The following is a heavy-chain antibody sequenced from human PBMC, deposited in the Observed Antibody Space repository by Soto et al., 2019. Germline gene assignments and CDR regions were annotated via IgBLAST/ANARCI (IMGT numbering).Heavy chain of an antibody. CDR2: IYYSGSP. D-gene: IGHD3-3*01. J-gene: IGHJ6*02. Sequence: SETLSLTCTVSGGSISSYYWTWIRQPPGKGLEWIGYIYYSGSPNYNPSLKSRVTISVDASKNQFSLKLSSVTAADTAVYYCARVITIFGVAPLGMDVWGQGTTVTVSS. CDR1: GGSISSYY. CDR3: ARVITIFGVAPLGMDV. V-gene: IGHV4-59*01.